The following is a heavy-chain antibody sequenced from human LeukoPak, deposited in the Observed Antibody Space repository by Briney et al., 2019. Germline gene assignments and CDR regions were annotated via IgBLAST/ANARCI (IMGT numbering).Heavy chain of an antibody. D-gene: IGHD5-18*01. CDR1: GFPFSSYG. V-gene: IGHV3-30*19. CDR3: ARGARVDTATSRYYGMDV. Sequence: GGSLRLSCVASGFPFSSYGMHWVRQAPGKGLEWVAVISYDGSNKYYADSVKGRFTISRDNSKNTLYLQMNSLRAEDTAVYYCARGARVDTATSRYYGMDVWGQGTTVTVSS. CDR2: ISYDGSNK. J-gene: IGHJ6*02.